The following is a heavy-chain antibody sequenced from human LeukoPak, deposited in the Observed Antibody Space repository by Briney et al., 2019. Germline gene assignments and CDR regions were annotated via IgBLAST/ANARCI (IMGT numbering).Heavy chain of an antibody. CDR2: MNPQSGNT. CDR1: GYTFTTYD. CDR3: ARAPIPGNY. V-gene: IGHV1-8*02. Sequence: ASVKVSCKASGYTFTTYDIHWVRQATGLGLEWMGWMNPQSGNTGYAQKFQGRVTMTRDTSITTAYMELSSLTSADTAVYYCARAPIPGNYWGQGALVTVSS. D-gene: IGHD3-10*01. J-gene: IGHJ4*02.